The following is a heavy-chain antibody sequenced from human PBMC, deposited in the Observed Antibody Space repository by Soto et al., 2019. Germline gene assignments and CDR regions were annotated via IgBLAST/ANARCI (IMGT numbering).Heavy chain of an antibody. CDR3: ARDYYYGSGSYPDY. CDR1: GYTFTSYA. Sequence: ASVKVSCKASGYTFTSYAMHWVRQAPGQRLEWMGWINAGNGNTKYSQKFQGRVTITTDTSTSTAYMELRSLRSDDTAVYYCARDYYYGSGSYPDYWGQGTLVTVSS. CDR2: INAGNGNT. V-gene: IGHV1-3*01. D-gene: IGHD3-10*01. J-gene: IGHJ4*02.